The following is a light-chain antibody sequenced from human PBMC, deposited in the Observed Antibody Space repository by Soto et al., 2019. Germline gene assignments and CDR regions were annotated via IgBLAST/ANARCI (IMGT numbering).Light chain of an antibody. Sequence: NFMLTQPHSVSESPGKTVTMSCTRSSGSIASNYVQWFQLRPGSAPTTVMQDDSQRPSGVPDRFFGSIDRSSNSAFLTISGLQTEDEADYFCEACDNNSWVFGGGTKLTVL. CDR3: EACDNNSWV. CDR1: SGSIASNY. CDR2: DDS. V-gene: IGLV6-57*03. J-gene: IGLJ3*02.